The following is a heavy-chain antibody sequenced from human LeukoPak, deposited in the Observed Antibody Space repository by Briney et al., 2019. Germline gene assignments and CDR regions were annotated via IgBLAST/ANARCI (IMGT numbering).Heavy chain of an antibody. D-gene: IGHD3-10*01. J-gene: IGHJ3*02. Sequence: PSETLSLTCTVSGGSTSTTSYYWSWIRQHPGKGLEWIGNIYYSGSTYYNPSLKSRVTISVDTSKNQFSLNLSSVTAADTAVYYCARGSITSAFDIWGQGAMVIVSS. V-gene: IGHV4-31*03. CDR3: ARGSITSAFDI. CDR1: GGSTSTTSYY. CDR2: IYYSGST.